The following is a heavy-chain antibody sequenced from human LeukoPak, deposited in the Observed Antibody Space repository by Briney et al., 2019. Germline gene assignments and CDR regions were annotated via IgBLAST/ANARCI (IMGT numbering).Heavy chain of an antibody. CDR3: ARSAVAGTGY. CDR1: GGSFSGYY. CDR2: INHSGST. Sequence: SETLSFTCAVYGGSFSGYYWSWIRQPPGKGLEWIGEINHSGSTNYNPSLKSRVTISVDTSKNQFSLKLSSVTAADTAVYYCARSAVAGTGYWGQGTLVTVSS. J-gene: IGHJ4*02. D-gene: IGHD6-19*01. V-gene: IGHV4-34*01.